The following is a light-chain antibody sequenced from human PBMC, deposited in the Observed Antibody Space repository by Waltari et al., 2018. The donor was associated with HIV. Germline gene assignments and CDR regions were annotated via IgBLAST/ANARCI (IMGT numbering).Light chain of an antibody. Sequence: DIVMTQSPDSLPVSLGERATINCRASRTVLYSSNNQNYLAWYQQKPGHPPRVVLHWASTRAYGVLGRFGGSGSGTNFSLTISSLQADDVAMYFCQQYFSHPHTFGGGTKLEIK. CDR2: WAS. V-gene: IGKV4-1*01. CDR1: RTVLYSSNNQNY. CDR3: QQYFSHPHT. J-gene: IGKJ4*01.